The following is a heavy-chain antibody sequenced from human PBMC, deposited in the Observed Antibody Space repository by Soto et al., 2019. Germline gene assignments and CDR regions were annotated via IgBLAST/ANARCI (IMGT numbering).Heavy chain of an antibody. D-gene: IGHD2-2*02. Sequence: ASVKVSCKASGGTFSSYAISWVRQAPGQGLEWMGRIIPIFGTANYAQKFQGRVTITADESTSTAYMELSSLRSEDTAVYYCARGIVVVPAAISPPYYYYGMDVWGQGTTVTVSS. V-gene: IGHV1-69*13. J-gene: IGHJ6*02. CDR1: GGTFSSYA. CDR3: ARGIVVVPAAISPPYYYYGMDV. CDR2: IIPIFGTA.